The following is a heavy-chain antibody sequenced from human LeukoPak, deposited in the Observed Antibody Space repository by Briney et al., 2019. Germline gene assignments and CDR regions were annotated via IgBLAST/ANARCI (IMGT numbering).Heavy chain of an antibody. V-gene: IGHV5-51*01. CDR2: IYPDDSDT. D-gene: IGHD2-15*01. Sequence: GESLKISCKASGYNFSNHWIGWVRQMPGKGLEWMGIIYPDDSDTRYSSSFQGQVTMSVDKSISTAYLHWTSPKASDTALYYCARLVVVVSSVASVDHWGQGTLVTVSS. J-gene: IGHJ4*02. CDR1: GYNFSNHW. CDR3: ARLVVVVSSVASVDH.